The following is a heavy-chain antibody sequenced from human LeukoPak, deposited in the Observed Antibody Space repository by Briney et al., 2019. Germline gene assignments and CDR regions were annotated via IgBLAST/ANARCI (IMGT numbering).Heavy chain of an antibody. CDR3: ARGDIVVDGNWFDP. CDR1: GGTFSSYA. CDR2: IIPIFGTA. D-gene: IGHD2-2*01. J-gene: IGHJ5*02. Sequence: GASVKVSCKASGGTFSSYAISWVRQAPGQGLERMGGIIPIFGTANYAQKFQGRVTITTDESTSTAYMELSSLRSEDTAVYYCARGDIVVDGNWFDPWGQGTLVTVSS. V-gene: IGHV1-69*05.